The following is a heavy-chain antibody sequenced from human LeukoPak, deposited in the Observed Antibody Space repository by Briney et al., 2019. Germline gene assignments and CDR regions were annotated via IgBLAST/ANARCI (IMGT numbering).Heavy chain of an antibody. CDR3: ARVRAAAGSCDY. V-gene: IGHV4-34*01. D-gene: IGHD6-13*01. Sequence: SETLSLTCAVYGGSFSGYYWSWIRQPPGKGLEWIGEINRSGSTNYNPSLKSRVTISVDTSKNQFSLKLSSVTAADTAVYYCARVRAAAGSCDYWGQGTLVTVSS. CDR2: INRSGST. CDR1: GGSFSGYY. J-gene: IGHJ4*02.